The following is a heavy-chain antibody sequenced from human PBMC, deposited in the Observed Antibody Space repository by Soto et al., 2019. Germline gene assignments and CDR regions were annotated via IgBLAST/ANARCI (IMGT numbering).Heavy chain of an antibody. CDR1: GYTFTSYG. V-gene: IGHV1-18*01. D-gene: IGHD3-10*01. Sequence: ASVKVSCKASGYTFTSYGISWVRQAPGQGLEWMGWISAYNGNTNYAQKLQGRVTMTTDTSTSTAYMELRRLRSDDTAVYYCARGDSPHLWFGELLSYYYYYYGMDVLGQGTTVTVSS. CDR3: ARGDSPHLWFGELLSYYYYYYGMDV. CDR2: ISAYNGNT. J-gene: IGHJ6*02.